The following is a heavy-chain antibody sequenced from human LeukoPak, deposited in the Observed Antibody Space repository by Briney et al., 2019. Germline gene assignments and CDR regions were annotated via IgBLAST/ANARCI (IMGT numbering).Heavy chain of an antibody. V-gene: IGHV3-49*04. D-gene: IGHD3-10*01. Sequence: GGSLRLSCTASGFTSGDYAMSWVRQAPGKGLEWVGFIRSKAYGGTTEYAASVKGRFTISRDDSKSIAYLQMNSLKTEDTAVYYCTREGITMVRGVIITLYYMDVWGKGTTVTVSS. CDR2: IRSKAYGGTT. J-gene: IGHJ6*03. CDR3: TREGITMVRGVIITLYYMDV. CDR1: GFTSGDYA.